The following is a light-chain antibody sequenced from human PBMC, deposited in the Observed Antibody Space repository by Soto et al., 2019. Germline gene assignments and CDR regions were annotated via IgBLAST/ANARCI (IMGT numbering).Light chain of an antibody. CDR3: QQANSFPRT. V-gene: IGKV1-12*01. Sequence: DIQMTQSPSSVSASVGDRVTITCRASQGISSWLAWSQQKPGKAPKLLLYAASSLQSGVPSRFSGSGSGTEFTLTISSLQPEDFTTYYCQQANSFPRTFGQGTKLEIK. CDR1: QGISSW. J-gene: IGKJ2*01. CDR2: AAS.